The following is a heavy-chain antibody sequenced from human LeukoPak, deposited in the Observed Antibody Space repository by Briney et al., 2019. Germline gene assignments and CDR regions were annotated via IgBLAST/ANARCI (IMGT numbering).Heavy chain of an antibody. D-gene: IGHD1-26*01. Sequence: GGSLRLSCAASGFTFNSFSMNWVRQAPGRGLEWVSSISSSSSYKYYADSVKGRFTISRDNAKKSLYLQMNSLRAEDTAVYYCGRAVGGNVFDYWGQGTQVTVAS. CDR1: GFTFNSFS. J-gene: IGHJ4*02. CDR2: ISSSSSYK. CDR3: GRAVGGNVFDY. V-gene: IGHV3-21*01.